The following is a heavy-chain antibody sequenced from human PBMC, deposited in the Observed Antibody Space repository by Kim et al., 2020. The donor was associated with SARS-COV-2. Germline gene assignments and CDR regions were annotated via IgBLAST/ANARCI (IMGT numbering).Heavy chain of an antibody. Sequence: GGSLRLSCAASGFTFSSYGMHWVRQAPGKGLEWVAVISNDGSNKYYADSVKGRFTISRDNSKNTLYLQMNSLRAEDTAVYYCASAMRMTTVAGCALTWGQGTLVTVSS. CDR1: GFTFSSYG. J-gene: IGHJ4*02. D-gene: IGHD4-17*01. V-gene: IGHV3-30*03. CDR3: ASAMRMTTVAGCALT. CDR2: ISNDGSNK.